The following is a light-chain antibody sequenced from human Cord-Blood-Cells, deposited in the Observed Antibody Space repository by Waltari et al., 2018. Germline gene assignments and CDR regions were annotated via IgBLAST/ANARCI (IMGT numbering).Light chain of an antibody. V-gene: IGKV4-1*01. CDR3: QQYYSTPYT. Sequence: DIVMTQSPDSLAGSLGEGATIHCKSRQGVLYSSNNKNYLAWYQQKPGQPPKLLMYWASSRESGVPDRFSGSGSRTEFTLTISSLQAEDVAVYYGQQYYSTPYTVGPGTKLEIK. J-gene: IGKJ2*01. CDR1: QGVLYSSNNKNY. CDR2: WAS.